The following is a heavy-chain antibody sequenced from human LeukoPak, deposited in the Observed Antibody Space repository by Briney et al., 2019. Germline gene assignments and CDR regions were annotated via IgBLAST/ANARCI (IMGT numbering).Heavy chain of an antibody. V-gene: IGHV1-18*04. D-gene: IGHD1-1*01. CDR1: GYTFTSNY. CDR3: ARDNDKVVDH. J-gene: IGHJ4*01. Sequence: ASVKVSCNASGYTFTSNYIHWVRQAPGQGLEWMGWITAYNGNRLYAQRSQGRITLTTDTSTSTSYMELRSLEYDDTAIYYCARDNDKVVDHWGQGTLVTVSS. CDR2: ITAYNGNR.